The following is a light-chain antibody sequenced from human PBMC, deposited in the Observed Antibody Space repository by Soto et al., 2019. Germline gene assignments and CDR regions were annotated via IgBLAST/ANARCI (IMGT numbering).Light chain of an antibody. J-gene: IGLJ2*01. CDR1: SSNIGAGYD. CDR2: GNS. Sequence: QSALTPPPSVSGAPGQRVTISCPGRSSNIGAGYDVHWYQQLPGTAPKLLLYGNSNRPSGVPDRFSGSKSGTSASLAITGLEAEDEADYYCQSYDSSLSGSVFGGGTKLTVL. CDR3: QSYDSSLSGSV. V-gene: IGLV1-40*01.